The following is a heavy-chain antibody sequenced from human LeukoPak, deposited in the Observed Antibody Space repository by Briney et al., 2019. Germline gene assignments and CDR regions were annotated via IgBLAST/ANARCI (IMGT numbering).Heavy chain of an antibody. Sequence: QTGGSLRLSCAASDFTFSGYWMNWVRQAPGKGPERVANINQDGSEKHYVDSVKGQFTISRDNAKNSLFLQMNSLRVEDTAVFYCARDGFVGAADYWGQGTLVTVSS. CDR2: INQDGSEK. J-gene: IGHJ4*02. CDR3: ARDGFVGAADY. D-gene: IGHD6-13*01. V-gene: IGHV3-7*01. CDR1: DFTFSGYW.